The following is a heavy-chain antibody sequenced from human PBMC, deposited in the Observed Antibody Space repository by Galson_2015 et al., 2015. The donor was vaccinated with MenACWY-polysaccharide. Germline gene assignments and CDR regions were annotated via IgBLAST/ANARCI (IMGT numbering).Heavy chain of an antibody. V-gene: IGHV6-1*01. Sequence: CAISGDSVSSNSGSWHWVRQSPSRGLEWLGRTYYRSKWYSYYGASVKGRITINPDTSKNQFSLQLNSVTPEDTAVDYCARIHSGASSHFDYSGHRTLVTVAS. J-gene: IGHJ4*01. D-gene: IGHD5-18*01. CDR3: ARIHSGASSHFDY. CDR1: GDSVSSNSGS. CDR2: TYYRSKWYS.